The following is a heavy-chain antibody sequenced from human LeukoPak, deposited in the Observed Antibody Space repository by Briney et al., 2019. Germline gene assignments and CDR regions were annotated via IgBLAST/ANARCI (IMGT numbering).Heavy chain of an antibody. J-gene: IGHJ4*02. CDR2: IYYSGST. D-gene: IGHD3-16*02. CDR3: ARERALSW. V-gene: IGHV4-59*01. CDR1: GGSISSYY. Sequence: KTSETLSLTCTVSGGSISSYYWSWIRQPPGKGLEWIGNIYYSGSTNYNPFLKSRVTISVDTSKNQFSLKLSSVTAADTAVYYCARERALSWWGQGTLVTVSS.